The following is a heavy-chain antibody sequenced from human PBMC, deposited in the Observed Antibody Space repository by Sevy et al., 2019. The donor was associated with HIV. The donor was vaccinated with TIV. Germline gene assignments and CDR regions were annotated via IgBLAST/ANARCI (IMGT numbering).Heavy chain of an antibody. CDR3: ASETYYYGSGSEVDDY. CDR1: GGSFGGYY. V-gene: IGHV4-34*01. D-gene: IGHD3-10*01. CDR2: INHSGST. Sequence: SETLSLTCAVYGGSFGGYYWSWIRQPPGKGLEWIGEINHSGSTNYNPSLKSRVTISVDTSKNQFSLKLSSVTAADTAVYYCASETYYYGSGSEVDDYWGQGTLVTVSS. J-gene: IGHJ4*02.